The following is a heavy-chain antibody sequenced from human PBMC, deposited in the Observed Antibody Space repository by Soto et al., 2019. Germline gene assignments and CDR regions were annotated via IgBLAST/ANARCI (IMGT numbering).Heavy chain of an antibody. CDR3: AKEGRLRSPAGDYFDS. D-gene: IGHD6-13*01. J-gene: IGHJ4*02. Sequence: EVALLDSGGHLVQPGGSLRLSCEASGFSFPDYDMNWVRQTPGKGLEWVAAVGRFGNTYYSDSVRGRFTISRDDSRNTVYLQVNSVRVEDTAVYFCAKEGRLRSPAGDYFDSWAQGSLVTVSS. CDR1: GFSFPDYD. CDR2: VGRFGNT. V-gene: IGHV3-23*01.